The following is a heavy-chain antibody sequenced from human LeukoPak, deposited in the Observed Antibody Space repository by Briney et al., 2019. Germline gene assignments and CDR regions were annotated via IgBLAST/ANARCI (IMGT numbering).Heavy chain of an antibody. CDR1: GFTVSSNY. V-gene: IGHV3-53*01. Sequence: GGSLRLSCAASGFTVSSNYMSWVRQAPGKGLEWVSVIYSGGSTYYADSVKGRFAISRDNSKNTLYLQMNSLRAEDTAVYYCARDLGPGIAVAGSNYWGQGTLVTVSS. CDR3: ARDLGPGIAVAGSNY. J-gene: IGHJ4*02. CDR2: IYSGGST. D-gene: IGHD6-19*01.